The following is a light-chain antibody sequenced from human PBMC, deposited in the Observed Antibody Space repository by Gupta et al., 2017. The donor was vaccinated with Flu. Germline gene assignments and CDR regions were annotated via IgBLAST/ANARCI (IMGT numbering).Light chain of an antibody. J-gene: IGLJ2*01. V-gene: IGLV6-57*03. CDR2: EDS. CDR3: QSNDNVSLV. Sequence: FVLTQPLSVSESPGKTVTISCTRSESNIVSNYVQWFQQRPGSAPTPIIYEDSQRPSGVPDRFTGSIDESSKSTSLTIAVRSPDDEADYHCQSNDNVSLVFGGGTKLTVL. CDR1: ESNIVSNY.